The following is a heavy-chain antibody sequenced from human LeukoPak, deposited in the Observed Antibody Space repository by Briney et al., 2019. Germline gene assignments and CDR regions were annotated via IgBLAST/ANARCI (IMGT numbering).Heavy chain of an antibody. V-gene: IGHV4-59*01. CDR3: ARALLESSGYYYDY. J-gene: IGHJ4*02. CDR2: IYYSGRT. Sequence: SETLSLTCTVSGGSISSYYWSWIRQPPGKGLEWIGYIYYSGRTNYNPSLKSRVTISVDTSKNQFSLKLSSVTAADTAVYYCARALLESSGYYYDYWGQGTLVTVSS. D-gene: IGHD3-22*01. CDR1: GGSISSYY.